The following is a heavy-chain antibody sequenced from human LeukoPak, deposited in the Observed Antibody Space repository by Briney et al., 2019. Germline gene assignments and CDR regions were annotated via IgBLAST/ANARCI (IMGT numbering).Heavy chain of an antibody. CDR2: INHSGST. Sequence: SETLSLTCSISGGSISDYYCNWLRQSPGKGLEWIGEINHSGSTNYNPSLKSRVTISVDTSKNQFSLKLSSVTAADTAVYYCARLGVAVTTIDYWGQGTLVTVSS. CDR1: GGSISDYY. CDR3: ARLGVAVTTIDY. V-gene: IGHV4-34*01. D-gene: IGHD4-17*01. J-gene: IGHJ4*02.